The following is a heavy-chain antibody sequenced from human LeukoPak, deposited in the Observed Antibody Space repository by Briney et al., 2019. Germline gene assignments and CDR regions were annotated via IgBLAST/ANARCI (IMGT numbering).Heavy chain of an antibody. V-gene: IGHV1-69*06. J-gene: IGHJ4*02. CDR2: IIPIFGTA. CDR1: GGTFSSYA. Sequence: GASVKVSCKASGGTFSSYAISWVRQAPGQGLEWMGGIIPIFGTANYAQKFQGRVTITADKSTSTAYMELSSLRSEDTAVYYCARDALDIVVVVAATRAGYFDYWGQGTLVTVSS. D-gene: IGHD2-15*01. CDR3: ARDALDIVVVVAATRAGYFDY.